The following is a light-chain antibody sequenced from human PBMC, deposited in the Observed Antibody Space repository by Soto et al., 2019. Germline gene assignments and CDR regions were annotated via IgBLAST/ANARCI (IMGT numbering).Light chain of an antibody. CDR3: SSYTSSSTFYV. V-gene: IGLV2-14*01. J-gene: IGLJ1*01. CDR1: SSDIGRYNY. CDR2: EVS. Sequence: QSVLTQPASVSGSPGQSITISCTGTSSDIGRYNYVSWFQQHPGKVPKLMIYEVSNRPSGVSNRFSGSKSGNTASLTISGLQAEDEADYYCSSYTSSSTFYVFGTGTKVTVL.